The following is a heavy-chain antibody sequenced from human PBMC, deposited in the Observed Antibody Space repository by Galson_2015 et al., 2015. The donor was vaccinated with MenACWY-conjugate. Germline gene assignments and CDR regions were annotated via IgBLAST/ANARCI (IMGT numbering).Heavy chain of an antibody. Sequence: SLRLSCAASGFTLSHHWMTWVRQAPGKGLEWVATIKSDGSETYYVDSVKDRFTISRDNAKNSLYLQMNSLRAEDTAVYYCARLGGNYRATSHFDYWGQGTLLTVSS. V-gene: IGHV3-7*01. J-gene: IGHJ4*02. D-gene: IGHD1-26*01. CDR2: IKSDGSET. CDR1: GFTLSHHW. CDR3: ARLGGNYRATSHFDY.